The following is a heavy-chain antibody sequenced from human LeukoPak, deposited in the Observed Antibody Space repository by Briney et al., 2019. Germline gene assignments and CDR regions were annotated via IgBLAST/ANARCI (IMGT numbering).Heavy chain of an antibody. CDR3: ARGRPVAAAGSRLGY. CDR2: MNPNSGNT. V-gene: IGHV1-8*01. Sequence: ASVKVSCKASGYIFINFGINWVRQATGQGLEWMGWMNPNSGNTGYAQKFQGRVTMTRNTSISTAYMELSSLRSEDTAVYYCARGRPVAAAGSRLGYWGQGTLVTVSS. D-gene: IGHD6-13*01. J-gene: IGHJ4*02. CDR1: GYIFINFG.